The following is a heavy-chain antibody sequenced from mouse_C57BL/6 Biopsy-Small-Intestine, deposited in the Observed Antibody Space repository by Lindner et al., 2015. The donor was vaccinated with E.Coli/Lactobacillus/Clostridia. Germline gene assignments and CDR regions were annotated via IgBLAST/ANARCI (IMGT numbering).Heavy chain of an antibody. CDR2: INTDTGNP. CDR1: GYRFTKYS. D-gene: IGHD1-3*01. Sequence: VKVSCKASGYRFTKYSIQWVRQAPGQGLEWMGWINTDTGNPTYAQGFTGQFVFSLDTSVSTAYLEISGLEAEDNAVYYCARGIAEIGIRSLDIWGQGTMVTVSS. J-gene: IGHJ3*01. CDR3: ARGIAEIGIRSLDI. V-gene: IGHV9-1*02.